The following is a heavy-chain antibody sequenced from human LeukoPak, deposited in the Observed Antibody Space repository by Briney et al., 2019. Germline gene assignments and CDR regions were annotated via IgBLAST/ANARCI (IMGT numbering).Heavy chain of an antibody. V-gene: IGHV1-46*01. CDR1: GGTFSSYA. CDR2: INPSGGST. J-gene: IGHJ4*02. D-gene: IGHD3/OR15-3a*01. Sequence: GASVKVSCKASGGTFSSYAISWVRQAPGQGLEWMGIINPSGGSTSYAQKFQGRVTMTRDMSTSTVYMELSSLRPEDTAVYYCYSSGTGTDYWGQGTLVTVSS. CDR3: YSSGTGTDY.